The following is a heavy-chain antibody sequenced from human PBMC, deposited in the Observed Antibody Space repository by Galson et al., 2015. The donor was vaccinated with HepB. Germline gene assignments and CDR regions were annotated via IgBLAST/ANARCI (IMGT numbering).Heavy chain of an antibody. CDR1: GFTFSSYA. J-gene: IGHJ4*02. V-gene: IGHV3-23*01. Sequence: SLRLSCAASGFTFSSYAMSWVRQAPGKGLEWVSAISGSGGSTYYADSVKGRFTISRDNSKNTLYLQMNSLRAEDTAVYYCVKSQVFQLVRAAMCDYWGQGTLVTVSS. CDR2: ISGSGGST. D-gene: IGHD3-10*01. CDR3: VKSQVFQLVRAAMCDY.